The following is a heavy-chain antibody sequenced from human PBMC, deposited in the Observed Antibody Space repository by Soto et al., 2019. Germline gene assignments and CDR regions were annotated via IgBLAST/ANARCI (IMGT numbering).Heavy chain of an antibody. CDR3: ARGSSGYISSWYYFDY. D-gene: IGHD6-13*01. V-gene: IGHV3-23*01. CDR1: GFTFTDYA. Sequence: LRLSCAASGFTFTDYALSWVRQAPGKGLEWVATISGIGGSTYLADSVKGRLSISRDNSKNTVSLLMNSLRAEDTAVYFCARGSSGYISSWYYFDYWGRGTLDTVSS. J-gene: IGHJ4*02. CDR2: ISGIGGST.